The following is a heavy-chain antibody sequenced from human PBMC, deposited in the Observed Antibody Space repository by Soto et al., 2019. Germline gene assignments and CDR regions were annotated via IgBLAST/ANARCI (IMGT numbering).Heavy chain of an antibody. CDR1: GYTFTSYD. J-gene: IGHJ6*02. Sequence: SVKVSCKASGYTFTSYDINWVRQATGQGLEWMGWMNPNSGNTGYAQKFQGRVTMTRNTSISTAYMELSSLRSEDTAVYYCARVKVSTVTTRKPYYYYGMDVWGQGTTVTVSS. CDR2: MNPNSGNT. D-gene: IGHD4-4*01. CDR3: ARVKVSTVTTRKPYYYYGMDV. V-gene: IGHV1-8*01.